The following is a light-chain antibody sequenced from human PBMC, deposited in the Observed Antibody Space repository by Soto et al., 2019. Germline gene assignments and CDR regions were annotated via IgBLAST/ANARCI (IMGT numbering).Light chain of an antibody. V-gene: IGLV2-8*01. J-gene: IGLJ1*01. CDR1: DSDIGAYKY. CDR3: SSYAGSNNLYV. Sequence: QSALTQPPPASGSPGQSVTISCTGSDSDIGAYKYVSWYQQHPGEAPKVVIYEVSKRPSGVPDRFSGSKSGNTASLTVSGLQAEDEADYYCSSYAGSNNLYVFGTGTKLTVL. CDR2: EVS.